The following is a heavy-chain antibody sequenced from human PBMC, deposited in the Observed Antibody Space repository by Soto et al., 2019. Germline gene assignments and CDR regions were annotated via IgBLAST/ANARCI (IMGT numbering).Heavy chain of an antibody. CDR1: GLTFSSYA. V-gene: IGHV3-23*01. Sequence: SGGSLRLSCAASGLTFSSYAMSWFRKATGKGLEWVSAISGSGGSTYYADSVKGRFTISRDNSKNTLYLQMNSLRAEDTAVYYCAKDYTIFGVVTFDYWGQGTLVTVSS. J-gene: IGHJ4*02. D-gene: IGHD3-3*01. CDR2: ISGSGGST. CDR3: AKDYTIFGVVTFDY.